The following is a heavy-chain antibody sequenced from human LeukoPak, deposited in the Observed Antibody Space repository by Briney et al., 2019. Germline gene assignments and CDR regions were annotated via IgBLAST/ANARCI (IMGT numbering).Heavy chain of an antibody. Sequence: SETLSLTCTVSGDSFSIYYWSWIRQPAGKGLEWIGRISHSGSTNYNASLKSRVTISADTSKNQFFLNVTSVTAADTAIYFCARVSPYYYYYVDVWGKGTTVTISS. CDR1: GDSFSIYY. J-gene: IGHJ6*03. V-gene: IGHV4-4*07. CDR3: ARVSPYYYYYVDV. CDR2: ISHSGST.